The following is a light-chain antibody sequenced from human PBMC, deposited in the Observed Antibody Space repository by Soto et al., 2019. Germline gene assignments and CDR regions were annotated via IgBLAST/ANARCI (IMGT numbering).Light chain of an antibody. Sequence: EIVLTQSPGTLSLSPGERATLSCRASQSVSSSSLAWYQQKSGQAPRLLIYGASSRATGIPDRFSGSGSGTDFTLTISNLEPQDFAVYYCQQYDTSPFTFGQGTKLEIK. CDR3: QQYDTSPFT. J-gene: IGKJ2*01. CDR2: GAS. CDR1: QSVSSSS. V-gene: IGKV3-20*01.